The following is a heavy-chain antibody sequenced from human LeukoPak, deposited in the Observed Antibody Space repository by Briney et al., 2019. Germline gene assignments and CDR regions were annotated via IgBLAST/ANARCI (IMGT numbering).Heavy chain of an antibody. Sequence: GGSLRLSCAASGFTFSNYAMNWVRQAPGKGLEWVSSIIGSGGSTYYTDSVKGRFTISRDNSKNTLYLQMNSLRAEDTAVYYCAKLIAVAATGYWGQGTLVTVS. J-gene: IGHJ4*02. CDR1: GFTFSNYA. CDR3: AKLIAVAATGY. CDR2: IIGSGGST. D-gene: IGHD6-19*01. V-gene: IGHV3-23*01.